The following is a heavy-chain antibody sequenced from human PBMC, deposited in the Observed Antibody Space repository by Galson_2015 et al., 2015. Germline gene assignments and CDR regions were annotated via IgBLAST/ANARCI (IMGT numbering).Heavy chain of an antibody. J-gene: IGHJ4*02. Sequence: SLRLSCAASVFTFSGYEMNWVRQAPGKGLEWVSYIIISGSTIYYADSVKGRFTISRDNAKNSLYLQMNSLRAEDTAVYYCAREEAIVGATIGFDYWGQGTLVTVSS. D-gene: IGHD1-26*01. CDR1: VFTFSGYE. CDR2: IIISGSTI. CDR3: AREEAIVGATIGFDY. V-gene: IGHV3-48*03.